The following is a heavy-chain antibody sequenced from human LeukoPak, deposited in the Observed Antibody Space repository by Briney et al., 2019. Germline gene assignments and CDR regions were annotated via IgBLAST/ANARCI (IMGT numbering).Heavy chain of an antibody. D-gene: IGHD6-25*01. CDR3: ARDRAPGIAAAVDFDY. J-gene: IGHJ4*02. CDR1: GLIFSSYS. CDR2: ISSRRSTI. V-gene: IGHV3-48*02. Sequence: GGSLRLSCAASGLIFSSYSMNWVRQAPGKGLEWVSYISSRRSTICYEDSVKGRFTISRDNARNSLYLQMNSLRDEDTAVYYCARDRAPGIAAAVDFDYWGQGTRGTVAS.